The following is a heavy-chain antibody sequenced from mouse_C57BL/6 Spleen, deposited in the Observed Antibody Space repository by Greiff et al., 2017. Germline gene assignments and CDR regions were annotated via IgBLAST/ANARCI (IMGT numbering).Heavy chain of an antibody. J-gene: IGHJ4*01. CDR3: ARIDGYYLMDYAMDY. CDR1: GYTFTSYW. CDR2: IDPSDSYT. D-gene: IGHD2-3*01. Sequence: QVQLQQPGAELVMPGASVKLSCKASGYTFTSYWMHWVKQRPGQGLEWIGEIDPSDSYTNYNQKFKGKSTLTVDKSSSTAYMQLSSLTSEDSSVYYCARIDGYYLMDYAMDYWGQGTSVTVSS. V-gene: IGHV1-69*01.